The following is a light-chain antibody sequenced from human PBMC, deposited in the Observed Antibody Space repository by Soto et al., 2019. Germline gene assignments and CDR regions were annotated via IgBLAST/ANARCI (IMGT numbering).Light chain of an antibody. J-gene: IGLJ1*01. CDR2: DVS. CDR3: SSYTSSTTPYV. V-gene: IGLV2-14*01. Sequence: QSVLTQPASVSGSPRHSITISCTGTTSDVGGYNYVSWFQQHPGKAPKRIIYDVSDRPSGVSNRVSGSKSGNTAPLTISGLQAEDEADYFCSSYTSSTTPYVFGTGTKVTVL. CDR1: TSDVGGYNY.